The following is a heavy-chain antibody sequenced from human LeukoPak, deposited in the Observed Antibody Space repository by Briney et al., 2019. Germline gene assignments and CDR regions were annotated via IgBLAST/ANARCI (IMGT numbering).Heavy chain of an antibody. V-gene: IGHV3-30*18. D-gene: IGHD3-10*01. J-gene: IGHJ4*02. CDR3: TKDYYYGSGSYTDY. Sequence: GGSLRLSCAASGFTFTSYGMHWVRQAPGKGLEWVAAISNGGNKKYYSDSVKGRFTISRDNSKTTLYLQMNSLRVEDTAVYYCTKDYYYGSGSYTDYWGQGTLVTVSS. CDR2: ISNGGNKK. CDR1: GFTFTSYG.